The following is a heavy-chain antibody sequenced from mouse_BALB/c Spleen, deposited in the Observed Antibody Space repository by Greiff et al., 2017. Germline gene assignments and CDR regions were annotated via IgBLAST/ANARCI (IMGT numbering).Heavy chain of an antibody. CDR3: TRRDLAKGFAY. CDR2: INPSNGGT. J-gene: IGHJ3*01. Sequence: QVQLQQPGAELVKPGASVKLSCKASGYPFTSSYMYWVKQRPGQGLEWIGGINPSNGGTNFNEKFKSKATLTVDKSSSTAYMQLSSLTSEDSAVYYCTRRDLAKGFAYWGQGTLVTVSA. CDR1: GYPFTSSY. V-gene: IGHV1S81*02. D-gene: IGHD1-1*01.